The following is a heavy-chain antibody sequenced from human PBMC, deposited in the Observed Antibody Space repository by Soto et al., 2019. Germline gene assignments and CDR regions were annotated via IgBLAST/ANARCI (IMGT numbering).Heavy chain of an antibody. J-gene: IGHJ4*02. CDR1: GFSLSTSGVG. CDR2: IYWDDDK. D-gene: IGHD6-6*01. CDR3: AHSRPPRLLDH. V-gene: IGHV2-5*02. Sequence: QITLKESGPTLVKPTQTLTLTCTFSGFSLSTSGVGVGWIRQPPGKALEWLALIYWDDDKRYSPSLNSRLTLTKDTSKTQVVLTMTNMDPVDTATYYCAHSRPPRLLDHWGQGTLVTVSS.